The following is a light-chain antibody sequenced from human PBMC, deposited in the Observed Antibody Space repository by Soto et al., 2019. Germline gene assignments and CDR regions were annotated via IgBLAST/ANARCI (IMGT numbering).Light chain of an antibody. Sequence: QSALTQPASVSGSPGQSITISCTGTSSDVGSYNLVSWYQQHPGKAPKLMIYEGSKRPSGVSNRVSGSKSGNTASLTISGLQAEDEAEYNCCSYAGSSTFGVVFVGGTKLTVL. V-gene: IGLV2-23*03. CDR3: CSYAGSSTFGVV. J-gene: IGLJ2*01. CDR2: EGS. CDR1: SSDVGSYNL.